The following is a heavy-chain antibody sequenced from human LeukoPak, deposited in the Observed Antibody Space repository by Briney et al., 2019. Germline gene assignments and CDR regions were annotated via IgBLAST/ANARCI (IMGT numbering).Heavy chain of an antibody. Sequence: PSETLSLTCTVSGGSISSSDYYWGWIRQPPGKGLEWIGSIYHSGSTYYNPSLKSRVTISVDTSKNQFSLKLSSVTAADTAVYYCARGVAAAGTNWYFDLWGRGTLVTVSS. J-gene: IGHJ2*01. CDR2: IYHSGST. CDR3: ARGVAAAGTNWYFDL. V-gene: IGHV4-39*07. CDR1: GGSISSSDYY. D-gene: IGHD6-13*01.